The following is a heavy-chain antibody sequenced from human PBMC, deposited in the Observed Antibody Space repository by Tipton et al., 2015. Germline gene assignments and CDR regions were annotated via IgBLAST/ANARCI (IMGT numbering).Heavy chain of an antibody. Sequence: TLSLTCAVSAYSISSDYYWGWIRQPPGKGLEWIGSIFHRGDTNYNPSLKSRVTISLDTSKNQVSLKLSSVTAADTAVYYCASGHGDYVNGMDVWGQGTTVTVSS. CDR3: ASGHGDYVNGMDV. CDR1: AYSISSDYY. CDR2: IFHRGDT. J-gene: IGHJ6*02. V-gene: IGHV4-38-2*01. D-gene: IGHD4-17*01.